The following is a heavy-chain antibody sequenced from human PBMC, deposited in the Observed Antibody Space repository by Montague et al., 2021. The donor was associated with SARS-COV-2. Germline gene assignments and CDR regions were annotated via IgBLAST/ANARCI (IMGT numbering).Heavy chain of an antibody. J-gene: IGHJ4*02. CDR2: IKQDGSEE. Sequence: SLRLSCAASGFTFSTFWMTWVRQVPGKGLEWVANIKQDGSEEYYVDSVKGRFTISRDNAKNSLYLQLDSLRAEDTAVYYCARGYDSSGYQYWGQGTLVTVSS. V-gene: IGHV3-7*05. CDR3: ARGYDSSGYQY. D-gene: IGHD3-22*01. CDR1: GFTFSTFW.